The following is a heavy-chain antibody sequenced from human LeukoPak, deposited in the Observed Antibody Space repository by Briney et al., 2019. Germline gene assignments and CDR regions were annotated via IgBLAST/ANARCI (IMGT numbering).Heavy chain of an antibody. D-gene: IGHD2-2*01. CDR1: GFTFSSYE. J-gene: IGHJ6*03. CDR3: ASSDTAANYYYMDV. Sequence: LRLSCAASGFTFSSYEMNWVRQAPGKGLEWIGSIYHSGSTYYNPSLKSRVTISVDTSKNQFSLKLSSVTAADTAVYYCASSDTAANYYYMDVWGKGTTVTVSS. V-gene: IGHV4-38-2*01. CDR2: IYHSGST.